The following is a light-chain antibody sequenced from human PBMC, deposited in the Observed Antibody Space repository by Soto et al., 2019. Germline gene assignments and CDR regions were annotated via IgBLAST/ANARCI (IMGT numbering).Light chain of an antibody. V-gene: IGLV1-40*01. Sequence: QSVLTQPSSVSGAPGQRVTISCTGTSSNIGAGYDVHWYQHLPGTAPKLLIYTNDNRPSGVPDRFSASNSGTSASLAIAGLQAEDSPEYYCQSYDSSLGGYVFGTGTKLTVL. CDR3: QSYDSSLGGYV. CDR1: SSNIGAGYD. CDR2: TND. J-gene: IGLJ1*01.